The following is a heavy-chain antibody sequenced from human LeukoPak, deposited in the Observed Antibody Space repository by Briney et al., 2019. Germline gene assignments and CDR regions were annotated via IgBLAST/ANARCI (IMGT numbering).Heavy chain of an antibody. J-gene: IGHJ4*02. CDR2: IYYSGST. Sequence: SEILSLTCTVSGGSISSGDYYWSWIRQPPGKGLEWIGYIYYSGSTYYNPSLKSRVTISVDTSKNQFSLKLSSVTAADTAVYYCARENYDSSGYYPFYWGQGTLVTVSS. D-gene: IGHD3-22*01. V-gene: IGHV4-30-4*01. CDR3: ARENYDSSGYYPFY. CDR1: GGSISSGDYY.